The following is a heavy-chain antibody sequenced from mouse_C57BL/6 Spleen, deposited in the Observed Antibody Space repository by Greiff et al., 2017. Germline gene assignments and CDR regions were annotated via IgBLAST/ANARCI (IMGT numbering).Heavy chain of an antibody. J-gene: IGHJ4*01. V-gene: IGHV1-80*01. Sequence: VQLQQSGAELVKPGASVTISCKASGYAFSSYWMNWVKQRPGKGLEWIGQIYPGDGDTNYNGKFKGKATLTADKSSSTAYMQLSSLTSEDSAVYFCARYSKGDYYAMDYWGQGTSVTVSS. CDR1: GYAFSSYW. CDR2: IYPGDGDT. D-gene: IGHD2-5*01. CDR3: ARYSKGDYYAMDY.